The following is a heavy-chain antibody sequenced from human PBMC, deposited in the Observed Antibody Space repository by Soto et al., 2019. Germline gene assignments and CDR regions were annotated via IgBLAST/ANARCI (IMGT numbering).Heavy chain of an antibody. CDR3: ARRWGPVFDY. CDR1: GGSISSYY. Sequence: QVQLQESGPGLVKPSETLSLTCTVSGGSISSYYWSWIRQPPGKGLEWIGYIYYSGSTNYNPSLKRRVTISVDTSKNQFSLKLSSVTAADPAVYYCARRWGPVFDYWGQGTLVTVSS. J-gene: IGHJ4*02. D-gene: IGHD3-16*01. V-gene: IGHV4-59*08. CDR2: IYYSGST.